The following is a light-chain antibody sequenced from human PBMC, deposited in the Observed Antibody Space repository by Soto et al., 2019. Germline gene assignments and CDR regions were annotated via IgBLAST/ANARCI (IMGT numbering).Light chain of an antibody. J-gene: IGKJ1*01. CDR3: QQYGGSPRT. CDR1: QSVSSGY. Sequence: EIVLTQSPGTPSLSPGERGTLSCRASQSVSSGYLAWYQQKPGQAPRLLIYDASSRATGIPDRFSGSGSGTDFTLTISRLEPEDFAVYYCQQYGGSPRTLGQGTKGDIK. CDR2: DAS. V-gene: IGKV3-20*01.